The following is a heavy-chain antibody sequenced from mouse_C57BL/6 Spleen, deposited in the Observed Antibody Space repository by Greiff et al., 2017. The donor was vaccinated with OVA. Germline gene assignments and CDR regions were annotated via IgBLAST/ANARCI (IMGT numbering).Heavy chain of an antibody. CDR3: ARSGDGYYFFAY. Sequence: VQLQQPGAELVRPGTSVKLSCKASGYTFTSYWMHWVKQRPGQGLEWIGVIDPSDSYTNYNQKFKGKATLTVDTSSSTAYMQLSSLTSEDSAVYYCARSGDGYYFFAYWGQGTLVTVSA. J-gene: IGHJ3*01. V-gene: IGHV1-59*01. D-gene: IGHD2-3*01. CDR1: GYTFTSYW. CDR2: IDPSDSYT.